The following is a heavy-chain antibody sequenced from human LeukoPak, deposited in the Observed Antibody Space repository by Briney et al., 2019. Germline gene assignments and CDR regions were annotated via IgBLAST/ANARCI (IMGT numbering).Heavy chain of an antibody. Sequence: ASVKVSCKGSGYSFTGFGISWVRQAPGQGLEWMGWISGYNGVTKYAQKFQGRVTMTTDTLTNTAHMELRTQYSDGTAVYYCARDQAVGSTAGTFDYWGQGTLVTVSS. CDR3: ARDQAVGSTAGTFDY. V-gene: IGHV1-18*01. CDR2: ISGYNGVT. D-gene: IGHD1-26*01. CDR1: GYSFTGFG. J-gene: IGHJ4*02.